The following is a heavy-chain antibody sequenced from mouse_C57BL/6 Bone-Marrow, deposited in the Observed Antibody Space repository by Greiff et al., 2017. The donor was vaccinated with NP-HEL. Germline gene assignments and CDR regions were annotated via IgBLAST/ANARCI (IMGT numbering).Heavy chain of an antibody. CDR3: AKKEGTGYAMDY. CDR1: GFSLTSYG. CDR2: IWRGGST. J-gene: IGHJ4*01. Sequence: VQLQQSGPGLVQPSQCLSITCTVSGFSLTSYGVHWVRQSPGKGLEWLGVIWRGGSTDYNAAFMSRLSITKDNSKSQVFFKMNSLQADDTAIYYCAKKEGTGYAMDYWGQGTSVTVSS. D-gene: IGHD4-1*01. V-gene: IGHV2-5*01.